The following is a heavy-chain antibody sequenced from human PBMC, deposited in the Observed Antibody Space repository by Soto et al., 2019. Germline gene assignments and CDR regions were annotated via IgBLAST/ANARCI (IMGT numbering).Heavy chain of an antibody. CDR1: GGTFSGYY. J-gene: IGHJ6*03. CDR2: LNLSGST. D-gene: IGHD2-2*01. Sequence: QVQLQQWGAGLLKPSETLSLTCAVYGGTFSGYYWSWIRQPPGKGLEWIGELNLSGSTNYNPSLKSRVTISVDTSKNQFSLNLSSVTAADTAVYYCARRGYCDTTSCYGHYYYYYMDVWGKGTTVTVSS. CDR3: ARRGYCDTTSCYGHYYYYYMDV. V-gene: IGHV4-34*02.